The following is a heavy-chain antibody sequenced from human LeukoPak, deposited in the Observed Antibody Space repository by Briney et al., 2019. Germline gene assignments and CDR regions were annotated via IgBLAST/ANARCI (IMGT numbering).Heavy chain of an antibody. CDR1: GFTFDDYA. V-gene: IGHV3-9*01. Sequence: GRSLRLSCAASGFTFDDYAMHWVRQAPGKGLEWVSGISWNSGSIGYADSVKGRFTISRDNAKNSLYLQMNSLRAEDTALYYCAKSSTSTSGYCSGGSCYPGHFDYWGQGTLVTVSS. CDR3: AKSSTSTSGYCSGGSCYPGHFDY. CDR2: ISWNSGSI. J-gene: IGHJ4*02. D-gene: IGHD2-15*01.